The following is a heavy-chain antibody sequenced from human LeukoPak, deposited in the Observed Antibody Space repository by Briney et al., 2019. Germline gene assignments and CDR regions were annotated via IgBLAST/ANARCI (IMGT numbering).Heavy chain of an antibody. CDR1: GGSISSYY. CDR3: ARRKFGIVDY. CDR2: IYYSGST. J-gene: IGHJ4*02. V-gene: IGHV4-59*08. Sequence: SETLSLTCTVSGGSISSYYWSWIRQPPGKGLEWIGYIYYSGSTNYNPPLKSRVTISVDTSKNQFSLKLSSVTAADTAVYYCARRKFGIVDYWGQGTLVTVSS. D-gene: IGHD1-26*01.